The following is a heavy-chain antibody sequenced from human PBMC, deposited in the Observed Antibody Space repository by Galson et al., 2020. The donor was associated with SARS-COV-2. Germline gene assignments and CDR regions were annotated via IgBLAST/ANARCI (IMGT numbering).Heavy chain of an antibody. V-gene: IGHV3-23*01. CDR1: GFTFSRYA. Sequence: GSLSLTCAASGFTFSRYAMSWVRHAPAKGREWVSSISAGGASTYHADSVKGRFTISRDNSKNTLYLQMNSLRAEDTALYYCAKDQGNDYGDQLDYWGQGALVAVSS. D-gene: IGHD4-17*01. CDR2: ISAGGAST. CDR3: AKDQGNDYGDQLDY. J-gene: IGHJ4*02.